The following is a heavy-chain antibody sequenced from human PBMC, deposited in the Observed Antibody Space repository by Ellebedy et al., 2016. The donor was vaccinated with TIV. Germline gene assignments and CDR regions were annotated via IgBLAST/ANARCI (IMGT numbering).Heavy chain of an antibody. CDR3: ARSGGSGPHYFYHGMDV. Sequence: GESLKISCAASGFTFNSYAMSWVRQAPGRGLEWVSAISGSGRVTYDIDSVKGSFTISRDNSKNTLSLQMNSLRVDDTAVYSCARSGGSGPHYFYHGMDVWGHGTTVTVSS. CDR2: ISGSGRVT. V-gene: IGHV3-23*01. D-gene: IGHD3-10*01. CDR1: GFTFNSYA. J-gene: IGHJ6*02.